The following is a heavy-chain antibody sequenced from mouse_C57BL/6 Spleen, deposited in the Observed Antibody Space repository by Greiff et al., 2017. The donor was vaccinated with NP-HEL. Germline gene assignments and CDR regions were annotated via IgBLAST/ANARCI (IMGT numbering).Heavy chain of an antibody. D-gene: IGHD1-1*01. CDR3: ARGHYYGSSYFDY. J-gene: IGHJ2*01. CDR2: ISSGSSTI. CDR1: GFTFSDYG. V-gene: IGHV5-17*01. Sequence: DVKLVESGGGLVKPGGSLKLSCAASGFTFSDYGMHWVRQAPEKGLEWVAYISSGSSTIYYADTVKGRFTISRDNAKNTLFLQMTSLRSEDTAMYYCARGHYYGSSYFDYWGQGTTLTVSS.